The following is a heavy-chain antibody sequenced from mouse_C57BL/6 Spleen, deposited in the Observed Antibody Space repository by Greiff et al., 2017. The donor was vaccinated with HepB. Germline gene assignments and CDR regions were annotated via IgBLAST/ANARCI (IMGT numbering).Heavy chain of an antibody. J-gene: IGHJ2*01. CDR1: GFNIKDDY. CDR2: IDPENGDT. V-gene: IGHV14-4*01. CDR3: TTRGYLDY. Sequence: VQLKQSGAELVRPGASVKLSCTASGFNIKDDYMHWVKQRPEQGLEWIGWIDPENGDTEYASKFQGKATITADTSSNTAYLQLSSLTSEDTAVYYCTTRGYLDYWGQGTTLTVSS.